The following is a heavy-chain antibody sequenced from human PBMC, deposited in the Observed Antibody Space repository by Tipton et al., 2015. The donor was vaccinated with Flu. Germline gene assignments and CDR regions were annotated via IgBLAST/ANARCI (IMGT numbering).Heavy chain of an antibody. CDR2: IYSGGGT. J-gene: IGHJ6*02. Sequence: SLRLSCAASGLTVSSNYMSWVRQAPRKGLEWVSVIYSGGGTYYADSVRGRFIISRDNSKNTLYLQINSLRAEGTAVHYCARDHPPSITVLGEITDYFGMAVWGQGTTVTVSS. CDR1: GLTVSSNY. D-gene: IGHD3-3*01. V-gene: IGHV3-53*01. CDR3: ARDHPPSITVLGEITDYFGMAV.